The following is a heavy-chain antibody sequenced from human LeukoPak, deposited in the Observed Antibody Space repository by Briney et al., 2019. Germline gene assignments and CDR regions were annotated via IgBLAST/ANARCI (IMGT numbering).Heavy chain of an antibody. J-gene: IGHJ3*01. CDR2: ISSSGSTI. V-gene: IGHV3-48*03. CDR3: ARVRGGYVGDAFDL. CDR1: GFTFSSYE. Sequence: GGSLRLSCAASGFTFSSYEMNWVRRAPGKGLEWVSYISSSGSTIYYADSEKGLFTITRDNAKNSLYLQMNRRRAEDTAVYYCARVRGGYVGDAFDLWGQGTMVTVSS. D-gene: IGHD6-19*01.